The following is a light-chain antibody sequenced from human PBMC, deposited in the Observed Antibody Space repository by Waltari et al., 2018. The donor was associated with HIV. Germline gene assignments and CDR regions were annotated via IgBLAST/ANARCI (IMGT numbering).Light chain of an antibody. CDR2: NTG. CDR3: LLYYGGSWV. V-gene: IGLV7-43*01. CDR1: PGPGASAYY. Sequence: QTVVTQEPSLPGSPGGTVTRTCASTPGPGASAYYPNWFQQKPGQAPRSLIYNTGNKNSWTPARFSGSLLGDKAALTLSGVQAEDEAEYYCLLYYGGSWVFGGGTKLTVL. J-gene: IGLJ3*02.